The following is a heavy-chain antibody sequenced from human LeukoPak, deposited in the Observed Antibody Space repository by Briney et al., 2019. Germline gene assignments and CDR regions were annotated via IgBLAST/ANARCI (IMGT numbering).Heavy chain of an antibody. CDR2: INHSGST. CDR1: GGSFSGYY. J-gene: IGHJ4*02. CDR3: ARGRPYSSGHSPLWY. V-gene: IGHV4-34*01. Sequence: SETLSLTCAVYGGSFSGYYWSWIRLPPGKGLEWIGEINHSGSTNYNPSLKSRVTISVDTSKNQFSLKLSSVTAADTAVYYCARGRPYSSGHSPLWYWGQGTLVTVSS. D-gene: IGHD6-19*01.